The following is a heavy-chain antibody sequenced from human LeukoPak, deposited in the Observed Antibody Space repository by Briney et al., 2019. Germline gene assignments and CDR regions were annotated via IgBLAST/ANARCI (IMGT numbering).Heavy chain of an antibody. Sequence: GASVKVSCKASGYTFTSYGISWARQAPGQGLEWMGWISAYNGNTNYAQKLQGRVTMTTDTSTSTAYMELRSLRSDDTAVYYCARDRGSGWYLGVYYYYGMDVWGQGTTVTVSS. J-gene: IGHJ6*02. CDR1: GYTFTSYG. CDR2: ISAYNGNT. CDR3: ARDRGSGWYLGVYYYYGMDV. V-gene: IGHV1-18*01. D-gene: IGHD6-19*01.